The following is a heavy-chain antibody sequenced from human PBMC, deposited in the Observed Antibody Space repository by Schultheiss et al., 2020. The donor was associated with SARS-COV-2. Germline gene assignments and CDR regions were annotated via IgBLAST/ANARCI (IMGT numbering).Heavy chain of an antibody. V-gene: IGHV3-9*01. CDR2: ISWNSGSI. Sequence: GGSLRLSCAASGFTFDDYAMHWVRQAPGKGLEWVSGISWNSGSICYADSVKGRFTISRDNAKNSLYLQMNSLRAEDTALYYCAKDYYVILTGQVDYWGQGTLVTVSS. J-gene: IGHJ4*02. D-gene: IGHD3-9*01. CDR3: AKDYYVILTGQVDY. CDR1: GFTFDDYA.